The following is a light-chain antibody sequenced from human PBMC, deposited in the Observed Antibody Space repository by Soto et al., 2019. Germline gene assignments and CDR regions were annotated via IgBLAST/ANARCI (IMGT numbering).Light chain of an antibody. V-gene: IGLV2-14*01. CDR3: NSYASSHPYV. CDR1: TSDVGRYNH. J-gene: IGLJ1*01. CDR2: EVS. Sequence: QSALTQPASVSGSPGQSITISCTGTTSDVGRYNHVSWYQQYPGKAPKLLIYEVSYRPSGVSNRFSGSKSGNTASLTISGLQADDEADYYCNSYASSHPYVFGTGTKVTVL.